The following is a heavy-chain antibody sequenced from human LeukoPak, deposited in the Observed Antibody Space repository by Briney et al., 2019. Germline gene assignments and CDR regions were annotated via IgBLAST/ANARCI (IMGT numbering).Heavy chain of an antibody. CDR2: IYYSGST. J-gene: IGHJ3*02. V-gene: IGHV4-59*01. Sequence: SETLSLTCTVSGGSISSYYWSWIRQPPGKGLEWIGYIYYSGSTNYNPSLKSRVTISVDTSKNQFSLKLSSVTAADTAVYYCAREEGDYVWGSCAFDIWGQGTMVTVSS. CDR1: GGSISSYY. CDR3: AREEGDYVWGSCAFDI. D-gene: IGHD3-16*01.